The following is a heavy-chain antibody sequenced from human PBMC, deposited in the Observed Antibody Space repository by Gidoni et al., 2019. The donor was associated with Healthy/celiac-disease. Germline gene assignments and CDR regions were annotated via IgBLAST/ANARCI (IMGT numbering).Heavy chain of an antibody. CDR1: GGTFSSYA. CDR2: ILPIFGPA. J-gene: IGHJ3*02. D-gene: IGHD4-17*01. CDR3: ARVRYGDHREVVAYGAFDI. Sequence: QVQLVPSGAEVTKPGSSVKVSCKASGGTFSSYAISWGRQAPGPGLEWMGGILPIFGPANYAQKFKGRVTITADESTSTAYMELSSLRSEDTAVYYCARVRYGDHREVVAYGAFDIWGQGTMVTVSS. V-gene: IGHV1-69*01.